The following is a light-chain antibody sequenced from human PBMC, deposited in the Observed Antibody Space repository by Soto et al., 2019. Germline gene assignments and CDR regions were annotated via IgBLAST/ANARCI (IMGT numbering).Light chain of an antibody. CDR2: DAS. CDR3: LQRRNWLPVT. CDR1: QSINRH. V-gene: IGKV3-11*01. J-gene: IGKJ4*01. Sequence: EIVLTHSPATLSLSPGERATLSCRASQSINRHLAWYRQKPGQAPRLLIYDASNRATGIPARLSGSGYGTVFTLTMCRLETEDFGVCCCLQRRNWLPVTFGGGTQVEVK.